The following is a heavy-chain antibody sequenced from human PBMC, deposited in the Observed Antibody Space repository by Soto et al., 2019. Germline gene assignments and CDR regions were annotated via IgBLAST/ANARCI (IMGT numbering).Heavy chain of an antibody. D-gene: IGHD6-6*01. J-gene: IGHJ5*02. CDR1: GGSISSGGYY. CDR3: ARVEYSSSSSPGLFDP. V-gene: IGHV4-31*03. Sequence: SETLSLTCTVSGGSISSGGYYWSWIRQHPGKGLEWIGYIYYSGSTYYNPSLKSRATISVDTSKNQFSLKLSSVTAADTAVYYCARVEYSSSSSPGLFDPWGQGTLVTVSS. CDR2: IYYSGST.